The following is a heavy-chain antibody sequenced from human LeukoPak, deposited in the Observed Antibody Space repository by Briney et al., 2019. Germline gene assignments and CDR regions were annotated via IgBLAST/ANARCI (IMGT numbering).Heavy chain of an antibody. D-gene: IGHD2-15*01. V-gene: IGHV3-21*01. J-gene: IGHJ4*02. CDR1: GFTFSRFS. Sequence: GGSLRLSCAASGFTFSRFSMNWVRQAPGKGLEWVSSISSSSTSIYYGDSVKGRFTISRDNAKNSLYLQMNSLRADDTAVYYCTRDVASGGDYWGQGTLVTVSS. CDR3: TRDVASGGDY. CDR2: ISSSSTSI.